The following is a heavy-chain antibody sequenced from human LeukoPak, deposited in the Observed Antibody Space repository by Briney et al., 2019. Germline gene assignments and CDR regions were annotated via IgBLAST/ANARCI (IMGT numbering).Heavy chain of an antibody. J-gene: IGHJ6*02. CDR3: AKDFGYDFWSGYYGSYGMDV. CDR1: GFTFSSYA. V-gene: IGHV3-23*01. Sequence: GASLRLSCAASGFTFSSYAMGWVRQAPGKGLEWVSAISGSGGSTYYADSVKGRFTISRDNSKNTLYLQMNSLRAEDTAVYYCAKDFGYDFWSGYYGSYGMDVWGQGTTVTVSS. CDR2: ISGSGGST. D-gene: IGHD3-3*01.